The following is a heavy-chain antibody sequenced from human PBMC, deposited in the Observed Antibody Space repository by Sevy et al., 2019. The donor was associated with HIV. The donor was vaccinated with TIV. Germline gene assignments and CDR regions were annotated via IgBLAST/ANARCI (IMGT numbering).Heavy chain of an antibody. CDR1: GFTFSKYS. V-gene: IGHV3-23*01. D-gene: IGHD2-8*01. CDR3: SREGCTKPHDY. J-gene: IGHJ4*02. Sequence: GGSLRLSCEASGFTFSKYSMSWVRQPPGKGLEWVSTLSFGCGEINYAVSVEGRFTISRDNSKSSVYLQMNNLRPEDTAVYYCSREGCTKPHDYWGQGTLVTVSS. CDR2: LSFGCGEI.